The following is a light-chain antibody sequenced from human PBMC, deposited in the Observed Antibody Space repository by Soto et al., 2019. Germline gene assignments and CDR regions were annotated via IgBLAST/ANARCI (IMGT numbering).Light chain of an antibody. V-gene: IGKV3-20*01. J-gene: IGKJ1*01. CDR3: QQHSKWPRT. CDR2: SAS. Sequence: EIVLTQYPGTLSFSPGERGTLSCRASQNLGTLYLAWFQQKSGQAPRLLIYSASRRATGIPDRFTGSGSGTDFTLTIYRVEPEDFAVYYCQQHSKWPRTFGQGTKVDI. CDR1: QNLGTLY.